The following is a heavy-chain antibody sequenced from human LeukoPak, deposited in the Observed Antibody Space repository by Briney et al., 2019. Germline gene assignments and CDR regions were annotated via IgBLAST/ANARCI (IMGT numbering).Heavy chain of an antibody. CDR1: GFTLSSYG. Sequence: PGGTLRLSCAVSGFTLSSYGMHWVRQAPGKGLEWVAFIPYDGSNKYYADSVKGRFTISRDNSKNTLYLQMNSLRAEDTAVYYCARGKYGGYFIDYWGQGTLVTVSS. V-gene: IGHV3-30*02. CDR2: IPYDGSNK. J-gene: IGHJ4*02. D-gene: IGHD5-12*01. CDR3: ARGKYGGYFIDY.